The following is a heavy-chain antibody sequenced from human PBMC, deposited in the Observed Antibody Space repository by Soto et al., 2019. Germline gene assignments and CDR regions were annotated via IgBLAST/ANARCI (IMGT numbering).Heavy chain of an antibody. CDR2: INQGGSAK. CDR3: ARIYCSTTSCYIDY. Sequence: EVQLVESGGGLVQPGGSLRLSCAASTFTFSNHWMSWVRQAPGKGLVWVANINQGGSAKYYLDSVKGRFTISRDNAKNSLDLQMNSLRAEDTAVYYCARIYCSTTSCYIDYWGQGTLVTVSS. J-gene: IGHJ4*02. V-gene: IGHV3-7*01. D-gene: IGHD2-2*02. CDR1: TFTFSNHW.